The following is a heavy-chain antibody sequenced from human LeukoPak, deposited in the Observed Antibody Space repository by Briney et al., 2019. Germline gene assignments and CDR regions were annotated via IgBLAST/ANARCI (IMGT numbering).Heavy chain of an antibody. J-gene: IGHJ6*02. D-gene: IGHD3-16*01. Sequence: GGSLRLSCAASGFTFSDYYMSWIRQAPGKGLEWVSYISSSGSTIYYANSVKGRFTISRDNVKNSLYLQMNSLRAEDTAVYYCAREQGRRFSYYYYGMDVWGQGTTVTVSS. CDR3: AREQGRRFSYYYYGMDV. CDR2: ISSSGSTI. CDR1: GFTFSDYY. V-gene: IGHV3-11*01.